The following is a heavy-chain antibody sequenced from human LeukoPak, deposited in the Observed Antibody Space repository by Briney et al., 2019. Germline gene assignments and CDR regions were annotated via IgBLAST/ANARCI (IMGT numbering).Heavy chain of an antibody. CDR2: INSSGGST. J-gene: IGHJ6*02. CDR1: GYTFTGYY. V-gene: IGHV1-46*01. CDR3: ARENTYGYSYGMDV. D-gene: IGHD3-22*01. Sequence: ASVKVSCKASGYTFTGYYMHWVRQAPGQGLEWMGIINSSGGSTSYAQNFQGRVTMTRDTSARLVYMELRSLRSEDTAVYYCARENTYGYSYGMDVWGQGTTVTVSS.